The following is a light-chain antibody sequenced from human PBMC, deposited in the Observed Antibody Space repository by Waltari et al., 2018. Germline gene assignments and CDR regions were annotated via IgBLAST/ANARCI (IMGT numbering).Light chain of an antibody. J-gene: IGLJ3*02. CDR3: CSYAGTWV. CDR2: DVT. Sequence: QSALTQPRSVSGSPGQSVTISCPRTGSAVVAYNYVPWYQQHPGNAPKRVIYDVTQRPSGVPDRFSGSRSGNSASLTISGLQAEDEADYYCCSYAGTWVFGGGTKLTVL. V-gene: IGLV2-11*01. CDR1: GSAVVAYNY.